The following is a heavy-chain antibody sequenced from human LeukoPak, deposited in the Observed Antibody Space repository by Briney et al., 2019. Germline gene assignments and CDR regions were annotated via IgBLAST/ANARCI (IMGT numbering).Heavy chain of an antibody. CDR3: ARDSARIAARLYYFDY. Sequence: GGSLRLSCAASGFTVSSNYMSWVRQAPGKGLEWVSSISSSSSYIYYADSVKGRFTISRDNAKNSLYLQMNSLRAEDTAVYYCARDSARIAARLYYFDYWGQGTLVTVSS. D-gene: IGHD6-6*01. CDR1: GFTVSSNY. V-gene: IGHV3-21*01. J-gene: IGHJ4*02. CDR2: ISSSSSYI.